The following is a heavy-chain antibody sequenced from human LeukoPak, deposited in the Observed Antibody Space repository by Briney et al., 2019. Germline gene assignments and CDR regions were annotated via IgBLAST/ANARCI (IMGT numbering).Heavy chain of an antibody. CDR2: ISGSGGST. CDR3: AKDLAPKSYGDYFDY. CDR1: GFTFSSYA. D-gene: IGHD4-17*01. J-gene: IGHJ4*02. V-gene: IGHV3-23*01. Sequence: PGGSLRLSCAASGFTFSSYAMSWVRQAPGNGLEWVSAISGSGGSTYYADSVKGRFTISRDNSKNTLYLQMNSLRAEDTAVYYCAKDLAPKSYGDYFDYWGQGTLVTVSS.